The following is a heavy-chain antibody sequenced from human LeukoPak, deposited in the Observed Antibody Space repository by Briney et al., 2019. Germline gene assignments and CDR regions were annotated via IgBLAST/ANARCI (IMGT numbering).Heavy chain of an antibody. CDR1: GGSVSGYY. V-gene: IGHV4-59*02. CDR3: ARIHRYCSGGACYVLDN. J-gene: IGHJ4*02. D-gene: IGHD2-15*01. Sequence: SETLSLTCVVSGGSVSGYYWGWIRQPPGRGLEWIGYVYYSGSTNYNPSFKSRITISVDTSRNQFSLQLSSVTAANTAVYYCARIHRYCSGGACYVLDNWGQGTLVAVSS. CDR2: VYYSGST.